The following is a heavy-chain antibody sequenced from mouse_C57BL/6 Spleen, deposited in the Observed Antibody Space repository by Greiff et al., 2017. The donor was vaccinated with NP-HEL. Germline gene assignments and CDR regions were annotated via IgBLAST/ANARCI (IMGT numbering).Heavy chain of an antibody. J-gene: IGHJ3*01. V-gene: IGHV5-4*01. CDR2: ISDGGSYT. Sequence: DVMLVESGGGLVKPGGSLKLSCAASGFTFSSYAMSWVRQTPEKRLEWVATISDGGSYTYYPDNVKGRFTISRDNAKNNLYLQMSHLKSEDTAMYYCARDPYDGYPFAYWGQGTLVTVSA. CDR3: ARDPYDGYPFAY. D-gene: IGHD2-3*01. CDR1: GFTFSSYA.